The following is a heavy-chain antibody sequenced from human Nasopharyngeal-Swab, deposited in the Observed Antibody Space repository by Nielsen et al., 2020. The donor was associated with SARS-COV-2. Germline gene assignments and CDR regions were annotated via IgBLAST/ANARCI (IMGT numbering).Heavy chain of an antibody. CDR2: SSAYNSNT. CDR1: GYTLINYG. CDR3: ARKRGEQWLSQFDY. J-gene: IGHJ4*02. D-gene: IGHD6-19*01. V-gene: IGHV1-18*01. Sequence: ASVKVSCKASGYTLINYGITWVRQAPGQGLEWMGWSSAYNSNTNYAQKFQGRVTMTTDTSTNTAYMELRSLRSDDTAVYYCARKRGEQWLSQFDYWGQGTLVTVSS.